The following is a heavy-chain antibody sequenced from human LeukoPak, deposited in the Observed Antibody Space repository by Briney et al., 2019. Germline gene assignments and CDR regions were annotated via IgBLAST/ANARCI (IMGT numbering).Heavy chain of an antibody. CDR2: ISGSGGST. J-gene: IGHJ4*02. CDR1: GFTFSSYA. CDR3: AKVVQTDIVVVPADSFDY. Sequence: PGGSLRLSCAASGFTFSSYAMSWVRQAPGKGLEWVSAISGSGGSTYYADSVKGRFTISRDNSKNTLYLQMNSLRAEDTAVYYCAKVVQTDIVVVPADSFDYWGQGTLVTVSS. D-gene: IGHD2-2*01. V-gene: IGHV3-23*01.